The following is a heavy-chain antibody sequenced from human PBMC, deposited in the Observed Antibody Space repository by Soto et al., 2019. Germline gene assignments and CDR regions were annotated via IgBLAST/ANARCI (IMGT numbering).Heavy chain of an antibody. Sequence: GGSLRLSCAASGFTFSSYWMHWVRQAPGKGLVWVSRINSDGSSTSYADSVKGRVTISRDNAKNTLYLQMNSLRAEDTAVYYCARSNAHHWGFDAFDIWGQGTMVTVSS. CDR3: ARSNAHHWGFDAFDI. D-gene: IGHD7-27*01. V-gene: IGHV3-74*01. CDR2: INSDGSST. J-gene: IGHJ3*02. CDR1: GFTFSSYW.